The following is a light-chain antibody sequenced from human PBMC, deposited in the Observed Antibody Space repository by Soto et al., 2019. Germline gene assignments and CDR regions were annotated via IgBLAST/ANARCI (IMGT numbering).Light chain of an antibody. CDR1: SNDVGGYNF. J-gene: IGLJ2*01. V-gene: IGLV2-11*01. CDR3: SSYAGSYTLV. CDR2: DVS. Sequence: QSALTQPRSVSGSPGQSVTISCTGTSNDVGGYNFVSWYQQHPGKVPKLFIYDVSRRPSGVPDRFSGSKSGNTPSLTISGLQAEDEADYYCSSYAGSYTLVFGGGTKLTVL.